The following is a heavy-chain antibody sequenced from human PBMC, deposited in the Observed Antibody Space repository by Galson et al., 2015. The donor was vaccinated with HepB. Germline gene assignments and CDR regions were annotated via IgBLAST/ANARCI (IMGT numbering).Heavy chain of an antibody. CDR3: ASLGEGGYCSSTSCSQTRGWFDP. D-gene: IGHD2-2*01. V-gene: IGHV5-51*01. Sequence: QSGAEVKKPGESLKISCKGSGYSFTSYWIGWVRQMPGKGLEWIGIIYPGDSDTRYSPSFQGQVTISADKSISTAYLQWSSLKASDTAMYYCASLGEGGYCSSTSCSQTRGWFDPWGQGTLVTVSS. J-gene: IGHJ5*02. CDR2: IYPGDSDT. CDR1: GYSFTSYW.